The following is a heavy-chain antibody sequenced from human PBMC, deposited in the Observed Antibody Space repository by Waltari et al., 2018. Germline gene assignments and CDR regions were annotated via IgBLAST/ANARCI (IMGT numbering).Heavy chain of an antibody. V-gene: IGHV4-61*01. CDR2: IYYSGST. Sequence: QGQLQESGPGLVKPSETLSLTCTVSGGSVSSGSYYWSWIRQHQGKGLEWIGYIYYSGSTNYNPSLQSRVTISVATSKYPFSLKLSSATAPDTAVYYCALELLSRSSCISPLYYYYAMDVWGQGTTVTVSS. CDR3: ALELLSRSSCISPLYYYYAMDV. D-gene: IGHD6-13*01. J-gene: IGHJ6*02. CDR1: GGSVSSGSYY.